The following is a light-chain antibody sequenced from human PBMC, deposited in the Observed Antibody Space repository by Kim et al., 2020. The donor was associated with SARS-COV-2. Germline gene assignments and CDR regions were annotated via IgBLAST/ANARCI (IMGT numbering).Light chain of an antibody. Sequence: SVSGGDRVTITCQESEDINNFLTWYQQKPGKAPQIMIYDASFLGTGVPARFSGRGSGTHFTLTITNLQPEDIATYYCQQFDVIPYTFGQGTKLEI. CDR1: EDINNF. CDR2: DAS. V-gene: IGKV1-33*01. CDR3: QQFDVIPYT. J-gene: IGKJ2*01.